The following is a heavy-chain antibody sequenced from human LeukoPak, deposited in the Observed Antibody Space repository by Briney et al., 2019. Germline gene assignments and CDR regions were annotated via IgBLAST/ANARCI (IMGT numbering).Heavy chain of an antibody. J-gene: IGHJ4*02. V-gene: IGHV3-30-3*01. Sequence: GRSLRLSCAASGFTFSSYAMHWVRQAPGKGLEWVAVISYDGSNKYYADSVKGRFTISRDNSKNTLYLQMNSLRAEDTAVYYCARDLIRDIVAALDYWGQGTLVTVSS. CDR1: GFTFSSYA. CDR2: ISYDGSNK. CDR3: ARDLIRDIVAALDY. D-gene: IGHD5-12*01.